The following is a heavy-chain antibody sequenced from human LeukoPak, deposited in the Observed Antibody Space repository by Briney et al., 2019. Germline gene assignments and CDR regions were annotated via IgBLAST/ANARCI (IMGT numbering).Heavy chain of an antibody. Sequence: RSGGSLRLSCVASGFTSSRFAISWVRQAPGKGLEWVSAISGTGHSSNYADSVKGRFTISRDNSNNTVFLHMSSLRAGDTAIYFCAKQSSLRFYDFWTGFYPLDSWGQGTLVTVSS. CDR1: GFTSSRFA. V-gene: IGHV3-23*01. D-gene: IGHD3-3*01. CDR3: AKQSSLRFYDFWTGFYPLDS. J-gene: IGHJ4*02. CDR2: ISGTGHSS.